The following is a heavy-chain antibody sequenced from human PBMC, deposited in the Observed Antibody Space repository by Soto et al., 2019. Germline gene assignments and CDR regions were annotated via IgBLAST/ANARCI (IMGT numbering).Heavy chain of an antibody. CDR1: GGSISSGGYS. Sequence: QLQLQESGSGLVKPSQTLSLTCAVSGGSISSGGYSWSWIRQPPGKGLEWIGYIYHSGSTYYNPSLKGRVTISVDRSKNQSSLKLSSVTAADTAVYYCASSHAGAHITAAVHWGQGTLVTVSS. D-gene: IGHD6-13*01. V-gene: IGHV4-30-2*01. CDR3: ASSHAGAHITAAVH. J-gene: IGHJ4*02. CDR2: IYHSGST.